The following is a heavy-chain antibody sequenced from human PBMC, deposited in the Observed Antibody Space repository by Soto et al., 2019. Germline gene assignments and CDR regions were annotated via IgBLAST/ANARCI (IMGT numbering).Heavy chain of an antibody. CDR2: ISSNGGST. D-gene: IGHD6-13*01. CDR1: GFTFSSYS. CDR3: VKASIPAADTSASDALDT. Sequence: GGSLRLSCSASGFTFSSYSMHWVRQAPGKGLEYVSAISSNGGSTYYADSVKGRFTISRDNSKNTLYLQMSRLRAEDTAVYYSVKASIPAADTSASDALDTWGQGTMVTVSS. V-gene: IGHV3-64D*08. J-gene: IGHJ3*02.